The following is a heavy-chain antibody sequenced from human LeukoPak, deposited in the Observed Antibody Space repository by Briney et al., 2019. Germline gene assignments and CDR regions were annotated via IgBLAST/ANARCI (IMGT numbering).Heavy chain of an antibody. Sequence: GGSLRLSCAASGFTFSSYWMSWVRQAPGKGLEWVANIKQDGSEKYYVDSVKGRFTISRDNAKNSLYLQMNSLRAEDTAVYYCARDWGFYDFWSGYPNLFDYWGQGTLVTVSS. CDR3: ARDWGFYDFWSGYPNLFDY. D-gene: IGHD3-3*01. CDR1: GFTFSSYW. J-gene: IGHJ4*02. V-gene: IGHV3-7*01. CDR2: IKQDGSEK.